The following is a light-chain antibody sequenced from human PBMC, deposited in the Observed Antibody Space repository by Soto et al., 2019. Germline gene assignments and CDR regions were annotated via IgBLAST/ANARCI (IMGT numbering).Light chain of an antibody. CDR3: CSFTSINTWV. CDR2: EVT. CDR1: SSDVG. Sequence: QSALTQPASVSGSPGQSITISCTGTSSDVGVSWYQHHPGKAPKLMIYEVTNRPSGVSDRFSGSKSGNTASLTISGLQTEDEDDYYCCSFTSINTWVFGGGTKLTVL. J-gene: IGLJ3*02. V-gene: IGLV2-14*01.